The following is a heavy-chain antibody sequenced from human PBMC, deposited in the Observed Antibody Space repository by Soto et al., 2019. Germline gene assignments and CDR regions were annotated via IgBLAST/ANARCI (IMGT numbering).Heavy chain of an antibody. J-gene: IGHJ4*02. CDR2: MNPNGGNT. CDR3: AGGGVGRWYSDDY. D-gene: IGHD6-13*01. Sequence: QVQLVQSGAEVKKPGASVKVSCKASGYTFTTYHISWVRQATGQGLEWMGWMNPNGGNTGYAQKFQGRVTRTGDSSTSTDYRVQSILGSEVTGVYCIAGGGVGRWYSDDYWGQGTLVTVSS. V-gene: IGHV1-8*01. CDR1: GYTFTTYH.